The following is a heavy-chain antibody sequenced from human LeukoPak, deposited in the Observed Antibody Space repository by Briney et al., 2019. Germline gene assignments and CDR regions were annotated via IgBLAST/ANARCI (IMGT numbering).Heavy chain of an antibody. Sequence: GSLRLSCAASGFTFSDYYMSWIRQAPGKGLEWVSYISSSGSTIYYADSVKGRFTISRDNAKNSLYLQMNSLRAEDTAVYYCAKHRWGVGATYYFDYWGQGTLVTVSS. CDR2: ISSSGSTI. CDR3: AKHRWGVGATYYFDY. D-gene: IGHD1-26*01. V-gene: IGHV3-11*01. J-gene: IGHJ4*02. CDR1: GFTFSDYY.